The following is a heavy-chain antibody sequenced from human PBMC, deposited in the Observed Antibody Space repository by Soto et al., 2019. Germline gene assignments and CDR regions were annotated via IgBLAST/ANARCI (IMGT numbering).Heavy chain of an antibody. Sequence: SETLSLTCTVSGGSISSYYWSWIRQHPGKGLEWIGYIYYSGSTYYNPSLKSRVTISVDTSKNQFSLKLSSVTAADTAVYYCARVMVRYCSGGSCYSTCHFDYWGQGTLVTVSS. V-gene: IGHV4-59*06. CDR3: ARVMVRYCSGGSCYSTCHFDY. CDR1: GGSISSYY. J-gene: IGHJ4*02. D-gene: IGHD2-15*01. CDR2: IYYSGST.